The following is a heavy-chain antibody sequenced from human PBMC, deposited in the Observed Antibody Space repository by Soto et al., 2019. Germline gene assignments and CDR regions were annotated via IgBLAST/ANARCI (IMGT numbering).Heavy chain of an antibody. CDR3: AKELGYCSGGSCSYDAFDI. J-gene: IGHJ3*02. Sequence: GGSLRLSCAASGFTFSSYAMSWVRQAPGKGLEWVSAISGSGGSTYYADSVKGRFTISRDNSKNTLYLQMNSLRAEDTAVYYCAKELGYCSGGSCSYDAFDIWGQGTMVTVSS. D-gene: IGHD2-15*01. CDR1: GFTFSSYA. CDR2: ISGSGGST. V-gene: IGHV3-23*01.